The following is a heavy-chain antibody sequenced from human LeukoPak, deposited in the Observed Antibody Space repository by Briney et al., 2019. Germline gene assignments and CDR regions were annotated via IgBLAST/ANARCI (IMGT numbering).Heavy chain of an antibody. D-gene: IGHD2-15*01. CDR1: GFTFSSYS. V-gene: IGHV3-48*01. CDR2: ISSSSSTI. J-gene: IGHJ6*02. CDR3: AREGTVPGCSGGSCYTAEYYYYYGMDV. Sequence: GGSLRLSCAASGFTFSSYSMNWVRQAPGKGLEWVSYISSSSSTIYYAGSVKGRFTISRDNAKNSLYLQMNSLRAEDTAVYYCAREGTVPGCSGGSCYTAEYYYYYGMDVWGQGTTVTVSS.